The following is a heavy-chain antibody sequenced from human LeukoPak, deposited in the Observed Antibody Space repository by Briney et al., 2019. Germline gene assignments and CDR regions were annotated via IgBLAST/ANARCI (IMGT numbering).Heavy chain of an antibody. CDR3: ARMRVLRSRYYYGSGSYRGGGDYFDY. CDR2: ISSSGSTI. J-gene: IGHJ4*02. CDR1: GFTFRSYE. V-gene: IGHV3-48*03. D-gene: IGHD3-10*01. Sequence: GGSLRLSCAASGFTFRSYEMNWVRQAPGKGLEWVSYISSSGSTIYYADSVKGRFTISRDNAKNSLYLQMNSLRAEDTAVYYCARMRVLRSRYYYGSGSYRGGGDYFDYWGQGTLVTVSS.